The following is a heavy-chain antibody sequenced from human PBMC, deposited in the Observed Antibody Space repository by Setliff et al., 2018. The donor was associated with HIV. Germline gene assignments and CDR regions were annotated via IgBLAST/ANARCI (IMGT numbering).Heavy chain of an antibody. D-gene: IGHD3-3*01. CDR1: GGSISPYY. V-gene: IGHV4-59*08. J-gene: IGHJ4*02. Sequence: SETLSLTCTVSGGSISPYYWTWIRQSPGKGLEYIGYIYYTGGTNYNPSLQSRVNMSVDTSKNQLSLNLTSVTAADTAIYYCVRHLLDYNFWSGYSTQNCFNYWGQGALVTVSS. CDR3: VRHLLDYNFWSGYSTQNCFNY. CDR2: IYYTGGT.